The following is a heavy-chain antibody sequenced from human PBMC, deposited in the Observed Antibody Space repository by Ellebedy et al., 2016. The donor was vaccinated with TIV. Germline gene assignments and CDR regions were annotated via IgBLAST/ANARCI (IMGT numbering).Heavy chain of an antibody. CDR1: GDSVSSKSAA. CDR3: AKEIQAYDS. V-gene: IGHV6-1*01. J-gene: IGHJ4*02. Sequence: SCAISGDSVSSKSAAWTWLRQSPWRGLECLGRTYYRSKWYNEYAVSVESRLTINSDTSKNQFSLQLSSVTPEETAIYSCAKEIQAYDSWGQGTLVTVS. CDR2: TYYRSKWYN.